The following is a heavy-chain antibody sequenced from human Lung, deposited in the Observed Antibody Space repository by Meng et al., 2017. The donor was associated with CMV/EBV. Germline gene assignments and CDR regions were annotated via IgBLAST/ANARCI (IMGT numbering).Heavy chain of an antibody. D-gene: IGHD2-21*02. Sequence: QVQLQGSGPGLVKPSGTLSLPCAVSGGSLSSRNWWSWVRQPPGKGLEWIGEIYHSGSTNYNPSLKSRVTISVDESENQFSLRLSSVTAADTAVYYCARVGAYCGGDCYHPRWGQGTLVTVSS. J-gene: IGHJ4*02. CDR2: IYHSGST. CDR1: GGSLSSRNW. CDR3: ARVGAYCGGDCYHPR. V-gene: IGHV4-4*02.